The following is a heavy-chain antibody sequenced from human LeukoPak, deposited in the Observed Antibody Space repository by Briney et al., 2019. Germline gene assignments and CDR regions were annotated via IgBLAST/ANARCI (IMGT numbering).Heavy chain of an antibody. Sequence: SETLSLTCIVSGYSISSGYYWGWIRQPPGQGLEWIGNIYHSGITYYNLYNPSLKSRVIISVDTSKNHFSLKLSSVTAADTAVYYCARDTGITMVRGVIITGDYYYYMDVWGKGTTVTISS. D-gene: IGHD3-10*01. CDR2: IYHSGIT. V-gene: IGHV4-38-2*02. CDR1: GYSISSGYY. J-gene: IGHJ6*03. CDR3: ARDTGITMVRGVIITGDYYYYMDV.